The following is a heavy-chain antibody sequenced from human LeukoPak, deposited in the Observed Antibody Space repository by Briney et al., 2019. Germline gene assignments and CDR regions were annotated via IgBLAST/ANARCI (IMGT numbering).Heavy chain of an antibody. CDR3: AKSRSGGGSCYNY. CDR2: ISGSDDST. D-gene: IGHD2-15*01. V-gene: IGHV3-23*01. Sequence: GGSLRLSCAASGFIFSNYAMTWVRQAPGKGLEWVSTISGSDDSTFYADSVRGRFTISRDNSKNTLYLQMNSLRAEDTAVYYCAKSRSGGGSCYNYWAQGTLVTVSS. CDR1: GFIFSNYA. J-gene: IGHJ4*02.